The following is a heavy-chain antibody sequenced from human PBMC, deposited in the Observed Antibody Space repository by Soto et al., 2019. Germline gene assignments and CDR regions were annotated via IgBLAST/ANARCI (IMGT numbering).Heavy chain of an antibody. D-gene: IGHD2-15*01. J-gene: IGHJ5*02. Sequence: GGSLRLSFAASGFTFSSYGMHWVRQAPGRGLEWVAVIWYDGSNKYYADSVKGRFTMSRDNSKNTLYLQMNSLRAEDTAVYSRARDYEVVTSWFDPWGHGTLVTASS. V-gene: IGHV3-33*01. CDR2: IWYDGSNK. CDR3: ARDYEVVTSWFDP. CDR1: GFTFSSYG.